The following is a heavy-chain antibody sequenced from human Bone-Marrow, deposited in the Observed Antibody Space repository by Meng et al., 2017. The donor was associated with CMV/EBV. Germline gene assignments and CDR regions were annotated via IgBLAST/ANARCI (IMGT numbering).Heavy chain of an antibody. J-gene: IGHJ6*02. CDR1: GGTFSSYA. Sequence: SVKVSCKASGGTFSSYAIGWVRQAPGQGREWMGGIIPSLGISNYAQKFQGRVTITADKSTSTAYMELSSLRSEETAGYYCARECGIAAALLDYGMDVWGQGTTVTVSS. CDR3: ARECGIAAALLDYGMDV. V-gene: IGHV1-69*10. D-gene: IGHD6-13*01. CDR2: IIPSLGIS.